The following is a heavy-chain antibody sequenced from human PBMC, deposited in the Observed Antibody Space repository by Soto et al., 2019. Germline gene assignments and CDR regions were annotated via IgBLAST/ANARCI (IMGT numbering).Heavy chain of an antibody. Sequence: EVQLVESGGGLVKPGGSLRLSCAASGFSFSRYSMNWVRQAPGKGLEWVSSISSSSSYIYYADSVEGRFTISRDNAKNSLYLQMNSLRAEDTAVYYCARGGDCRSTGCYLNYYYMDVWGKGTTVTVSS. CDR1: GFSFSRYS. CDR3: ARGGDCRSTGCYLNYYYMDV. J-gene: IGHJ6*03. V-gene: IGHV3-21*06. CDR2: ISSSSSYI. D-gene: IGHD2-2*01.